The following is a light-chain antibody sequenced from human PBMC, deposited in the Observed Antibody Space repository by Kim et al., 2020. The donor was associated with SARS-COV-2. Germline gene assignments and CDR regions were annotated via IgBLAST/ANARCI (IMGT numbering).Light chain of an antibody. CDR3: QQSYSTLFT. CDR2: AAS. V-gene: IGKV1-39*01. CDR1: QSISSY. J-gene: IGKJ3*01. Sequence: EYVGDRVTITCRASQSISSYLNWYQQKPGKAPKLLIYAASSLQSGVPSRFSGSGSGTDFTLTISSLQPEDFATYYCQQSYSTLFTFGPGTKVDIK.